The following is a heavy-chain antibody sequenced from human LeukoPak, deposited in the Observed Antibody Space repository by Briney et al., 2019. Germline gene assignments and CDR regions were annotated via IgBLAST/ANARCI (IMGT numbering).Heavy chain of an antibody. Sequence: ASVKVSCKASGYTFTSYAMHWVRQAPGQRLEWMGWINAGNGNTKYSQKFQGRVTITRDTSASTAYMELSSLRSEDTAVYYCARRDGYRYYFDYWGQGTLVTVSS. V-gene: IGHV1-3*01. J-gene: IGHJ4*02. CDR2: INAGNGNT. CDR3: ARRDGYRYYFDY. D-gene: IGHD5-18*01. CDR1: GYTFTSYA.